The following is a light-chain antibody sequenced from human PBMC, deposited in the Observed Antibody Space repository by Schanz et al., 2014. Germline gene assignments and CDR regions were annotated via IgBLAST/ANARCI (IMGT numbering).Light chain of an antibody. V-gene: IGKV3-15*01. CDR3: QQYNNWPPRDS. Sequence: EIGMTQSPATLSVSPGESATLSCRASQSVSTNLAWYQQKPGQAPRLLIYDASTRATGIPARFSGSGSGTEFTLTISSLQSEDFAVYYCQQYNNWPPRDSFGPGTKVDIK. J-gene: IGKJ3*01. CDR2: DAS. CDR1: QSVSTN.